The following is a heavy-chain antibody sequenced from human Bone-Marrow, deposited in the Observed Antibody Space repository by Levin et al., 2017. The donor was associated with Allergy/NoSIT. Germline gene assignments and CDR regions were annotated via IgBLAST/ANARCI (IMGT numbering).Heavy chain of an antibody. CDR3: AKGEDIVALLGLGY. CDR1: GFTFSSYG. Sequence: GGSLRLSCAASGFTFSSYGMHWVRQAPGKGLEWVAVISYDGSNKYYADSVKGRFTISRDNSKNTLYLQMNSLRAEDTAVYYCAKGEDIVALLGLGYWGQGTLVTVSS. CDR2: ISYDGSNK. V-gene: IGHV3-30*18. D-gene: IGHD5-12*01. J-gene: IGHJ4*02.